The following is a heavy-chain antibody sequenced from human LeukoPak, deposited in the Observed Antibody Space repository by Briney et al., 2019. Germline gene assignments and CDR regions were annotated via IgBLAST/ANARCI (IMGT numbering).Heavy chain of an antibody. CDR2: INHSGST. CDR1: GGSFSGYY. CDR3: ARCYYYDSSGYHGDY. Sequence: KPSETLSLTCAVYGGSFSGYYWSWIRQPPGKGLEWIGEINHSGSTNYNPSLKSRVTISVDTSKNQFSLKLSSVTAADTAVYYCARCYYYDSSGYHGDYWGQGTLVTVSS. V-gene: IGHV4-34*01. J-gene: IGHJ4*02. D-gene: IGHD3-22*01.